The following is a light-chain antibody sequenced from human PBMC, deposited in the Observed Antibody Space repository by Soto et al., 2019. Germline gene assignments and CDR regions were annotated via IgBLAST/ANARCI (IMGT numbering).Light chain of an antibody. CDR3: AAWDDSLSAL. J-gene: IGLJ2*01. Sequence: QSVLTQPPSASGTPGQRVTISCSGTTSNIGSNYVYWYQQLLGTAPKLLIYKNTQRPSGVPDRFSGSKSGTSASLAISGLRSEDEADYYCAAWDDSLSALFGGGTKLTVL. V-gene: IGLV1-47*01. CDR2: KNT. CDR1: TSNIGSNY.